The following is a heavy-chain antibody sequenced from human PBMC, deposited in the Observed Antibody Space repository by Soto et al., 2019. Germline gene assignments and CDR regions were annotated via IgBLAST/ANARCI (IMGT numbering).Heavy chain of an antibody. CDR2: ISGGGGNT. CDR3: AKHRGYSSSWLEY. CDR1: GFTFSSYA. Sequence: EVQLLESGGGLVQPGGSLRLSCAAPGFTFSSYAMTWVRQAPGKGLEWVSAISGGGGNTYYADSVKGRFTISRDNSKNTLYLQMNSLRAEDTAGYYCAKHRGYSSSWLEYWGQGTLVTVSS. J-gene: IGHJ4*02. D-gene: IGHD6-13*01. V-gene: IGHV3-23*01.